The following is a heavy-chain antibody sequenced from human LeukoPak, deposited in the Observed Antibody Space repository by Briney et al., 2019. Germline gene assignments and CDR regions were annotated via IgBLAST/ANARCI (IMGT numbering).Heavy chain of an antibody. CDR3: ARASYYYDSSGYPGYYFDY. D-gene: IGHD3-22*01. J-gene: IGHJ4*02. V-gene: IGHV1-2*02. Sequence: ASANVSCKASGYIFSTYGISWARQAPGQGLEWMGWINPNSGGTNYAQKFQGRVTMTRDTSISTAYMELSRLRSDDTAVYYCARASYYYDSSGYPGYYFDYWGQGTLVTVSS. CDR1: GYIFSTYG. CDR2: INPNSGGT.